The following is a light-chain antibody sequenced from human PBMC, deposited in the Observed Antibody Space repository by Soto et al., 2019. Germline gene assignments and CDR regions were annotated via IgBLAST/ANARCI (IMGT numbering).Light chain of an antibody. CDR2: RAS. J-gene: IGKJ1*01. Sequence: DIQMTQSPSTLSASVGDRVTITCRASQDIGTWLAWYQQKPEKAPKVLIYRASHLESGVPSRFSASGSGTEFSLTINSLQADDFATYYCQQYHIYSWTFGQGTKVE. CDR3: QQYHIYSWT. V-gene: IGKV1-5*03. CDR1: QDIGTW.